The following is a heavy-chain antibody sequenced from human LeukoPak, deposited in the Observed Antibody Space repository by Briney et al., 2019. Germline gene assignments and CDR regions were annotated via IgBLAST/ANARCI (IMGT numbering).Heavy chain of an antibody. D-gene: IGHD3-22*01. V-gene: IGHV3-7*01. J-gene: IGHJ3*02. CDR2: IKQDESEK. Sequence: GGSLRLSCAASGFNFNAYWMNWVRQAPGKGLVWEANIKQDESEKNYVDSVKGRFTISRDNAKNLLYLQMNNLRAEDTAVYYCARRSGYYWDAFDIWGQGTMVTVSS. CDR1: GFNFNAYW. CDR3: ARRSGYYWDAFDI.